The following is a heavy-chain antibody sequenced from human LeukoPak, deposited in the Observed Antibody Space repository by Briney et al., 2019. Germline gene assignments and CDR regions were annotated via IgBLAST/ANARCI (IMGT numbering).Heavy chain of an antibody. CDR3: AREDDTYMDV. J-gene: IGHJ6*03. CDR2: IIPIFGTA. Sequence: ASVKVSFKASVGTFSSYAISWVRQAPGQGLEWMGGIIPIFGTANYAQKFQGRVTITTDESTSTAYMELSSLRSEDTAVYYCAREDDTYMDVWGKGTTVTVSS. V-gene: IGHV1-69*05. D-gene: IGHD3-22*01. CDR1: VGTFSSYA.